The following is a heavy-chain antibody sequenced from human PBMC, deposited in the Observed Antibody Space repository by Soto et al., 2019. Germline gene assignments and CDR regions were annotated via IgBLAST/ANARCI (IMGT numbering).Heavy chain of an antibody. CDR3: ARVRYSDNWHGLIEF. V-gene: IGHV4-30-4*01. Sequence: PSETLSLTCSVSGGSISSGYYYWSWIRQPPGKGLEWIGNIYYSGNTYYNPSLKSRVAISVDRAKNQFSLHLRSVTAEDTAVYFCARVRYSDNWHGLIEFWGLGTLVTVSS. D-gene: IGHD4-4*01. CDR1: GGSISSGYYY. J-gene: IGHJ4*02. CDR2: IYYSGNT.